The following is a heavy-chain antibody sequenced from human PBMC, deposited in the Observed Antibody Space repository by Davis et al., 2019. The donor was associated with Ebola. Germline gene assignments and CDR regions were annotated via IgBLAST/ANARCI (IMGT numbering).Heavy chain of an antibody. V-gene: IGHV1-8*02. CDR3: TRGYSPKCRGGDCVNDF. J-gene: IGHJ4*02. CDR1: GYIFSNYD. CDR2: MNAYRGNT. Sequence: AASVKVSCKASGYIFSNYDINWVRQASGQGLEWMGWMNAYRGNTGYVEKFKGRVTMTRNPSISTAYMEPSSLTIDDTAVYYCTRGYSPKCRGGDCVNDFWGQGTLVTVSS. D-gene: IGHD2-21*01.